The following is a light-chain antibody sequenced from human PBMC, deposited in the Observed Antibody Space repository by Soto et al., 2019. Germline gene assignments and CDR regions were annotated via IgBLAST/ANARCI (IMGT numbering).Light chain of an antibody. CDR3: SSYTNTNTLV. CDR2: DVN. J-gene: IGLJ2*01. V-gene: IGLV2-14*01. CDR1: TSDVGGYNH. Sequence: QSALIQPASVSGSPGQSITISCTGTTSDVGGYNHVSWFQQHPGKVPKLMIYDVNNRPSGVSNRFSGSKSGNTASLTISGLQAEDEADYYCSSYTNTNTLVFGGGNKLTVL.